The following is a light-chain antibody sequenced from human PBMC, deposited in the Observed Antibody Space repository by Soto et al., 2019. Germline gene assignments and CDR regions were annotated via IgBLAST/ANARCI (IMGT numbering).Light chain of an antibody. V-gene: IGKV3-15*01. CDR2: DAS. J-gene: IGKJ1*01. CDR3: LQFNDWPRT. Sequence: IVMTQSPVTLSGSLGERATLSCRASQSVGSDVAWYHQKVGQAPRLRIYDASTRATGIPDRFNGSGSGTEVTLPINSLQSEDFAVYYCLQFNDWPRTFGQGTKVEMK. CDR1: QSVGSD.